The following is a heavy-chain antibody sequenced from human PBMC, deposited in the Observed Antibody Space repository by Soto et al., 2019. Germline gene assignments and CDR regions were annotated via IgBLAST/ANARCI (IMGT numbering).Heavy chain of an antibody. J-gene: IGHJ4*02. CDR1: GGSISSSSYY. V-gene: IGHV4-39*01. Sequence: ASETLSLTCTVSGGSISSSSYYWGWIRQPPGKGLEWIGSIYYSGSTYYNPSLKSRVTISVDTSKNQFSLKLSSVTAADTAVYYCARHRVGYSYGPKINHFDYWGQGTLVTVSS. D-gene: IGHD5-18*01. CDR2: IYYSGST. CDR3: ARHRVGYSYGPKINHFDY.